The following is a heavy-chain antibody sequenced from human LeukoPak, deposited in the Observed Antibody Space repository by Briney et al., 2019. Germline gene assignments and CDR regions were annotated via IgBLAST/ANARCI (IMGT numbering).Heavy chain of an antibody. D-gene: IGHD2/OR15-2a*01. Sequence: PGGSLRLSCAASGFTFSSYAMTWVRQAPGKGLEWVSGIHGSGGSTYYADSVKGRFTISKDNAKNTVYLQMNSLRAEDTAVYYCVSFYETYWGRGTLVTVSS. CDR3: VSFYETY. V-gene: IGHV3-23*01. CDR1: GFTFSSYA. J-gene: IGHJ4*02. CDR2: IHGSGGST.